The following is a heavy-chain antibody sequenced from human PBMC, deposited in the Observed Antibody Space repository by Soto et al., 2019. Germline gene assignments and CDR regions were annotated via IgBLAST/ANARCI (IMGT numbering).Heavy chain of an antibody. J-gene: IGHJ4*02. CDR3: ARRRSYDFWSGYYTDGSFDH. D-gene: IGHD3-3*01. CDR1: GDSVSSSSYY. CDR2: IYYSGST. V-gene: IGHV4-39*01. Sequence: SETLSLTCTVSGDSVSSSSYYWAWIRQPPGKGLEWIGGIYYSGSTYCNPSLKSRVTISVDTSKNQFSLKLSSVTAADTAVYYCARRRSYDFWSGYYTDGSFDHWGQGALVTVSS.